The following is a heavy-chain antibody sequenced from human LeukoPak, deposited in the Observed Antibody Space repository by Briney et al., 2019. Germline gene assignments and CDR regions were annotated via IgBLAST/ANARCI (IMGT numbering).Heavy chain of an antibody. Sequence: ASVKVSCKASGYTFTGYYMHWVRQAPGQGLEWMGWINPNSGGTNYAQKFQGRVTMTRDTSISTAYMELSRLRSDDTAVYYCARVGDYGGNPFDYWGQGTLVTVSS. V-gene: IGHV1-2*02. D-gene: IGHD4-23*01. J-gene: IGHJ4*02. CDR1: GYTFTGYY. CDR2: INPNSGGT. CDR3: ARVGDYGGNPFDY.